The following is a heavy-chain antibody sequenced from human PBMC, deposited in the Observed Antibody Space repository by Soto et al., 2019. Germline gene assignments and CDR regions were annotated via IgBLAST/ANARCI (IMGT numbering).Heavy chain of an antibody. CDR2: IISIFRTA. Sequence: SLRASCQASGGTFNSYASSWVRHAHGQGFEWMGGIISIFRTANYAQRFQGRVTITADESTSTAYMELSSLRSEDTAAYYCARDYPYYYDSSGSFHYGMDVWGQGTAVTVSS. CDR3: ARDYPYYYDSSGSFHYGMDV. J-gene: IGHJ6*02. CDR1: GGTFNSYA. V-gene: IGHV1-69*13. D-gene: IGHD3-22*01.